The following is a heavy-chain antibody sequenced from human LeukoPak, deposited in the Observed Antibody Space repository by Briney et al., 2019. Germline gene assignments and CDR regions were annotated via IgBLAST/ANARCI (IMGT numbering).Heavy chain of an antibody. J-gene: IGHJ4*02. V-gene: IGHV4-39*07. CDR3: TAWELLPDY. CDR1: GGSTSSYY. CDR2: IYYSGST. Sequence: SETLSLTCTVSGGSTSSYYWSWIRQPPGKGLEWIGSIYYSGSTYYNPSLKSRVTISVDTSKNQFSLKLSSVTAADTAVYYCTAWELLPDYWGQGTLVTVSS. D-gene: IGHD1-26*01.